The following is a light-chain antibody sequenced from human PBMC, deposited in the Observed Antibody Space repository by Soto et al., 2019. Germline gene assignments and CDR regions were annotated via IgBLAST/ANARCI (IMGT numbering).Light chain of an antibody. V-gene: IGKV3-11*01. CDR3: QQRSNWPPYT. CDR1: QSVSSY. J-gene: IGKJ2*01. CDR2: DAS. Sequence: EIVLTQSPATLSLSPGERATLSCRASQSVSSYLAWYQQKPGQAPRLLIYDASIRAPGIPARISGSGSGTDYTPTISSREPEDFADYYCQQRSNWPPYTFGQGTKLEIK.